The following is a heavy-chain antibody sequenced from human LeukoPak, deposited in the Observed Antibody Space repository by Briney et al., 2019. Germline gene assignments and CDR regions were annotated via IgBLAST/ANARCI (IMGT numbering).Heavy chain of an antibody. Sequence: SETLSLNCTVSGGSISSGGYYWSWIRQHPGKGLEWIGYIYYSGSTYYNPSLKSRVTISVDTSKNQFSLKLSSVTAADTAVYYCARARDSSSYLDYWGQGTLVTVSS. V-gene: IGHV4-31*03. CDR3: ARARDSSSYLDY. CDR1: GGSISSGGYY. D-gene: IGHD6-6*01. CDR2: IYYSGST. J-gene: IGHJ4*02.